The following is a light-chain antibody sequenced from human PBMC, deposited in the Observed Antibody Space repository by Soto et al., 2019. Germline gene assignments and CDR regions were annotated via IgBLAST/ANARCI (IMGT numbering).Light chain of an antibody. CDR2: KAS. V-gene: IGKV1-5*03. J-gene: IGKJ1*01. Sequence: DIQMTQSPFTLSASVGGRVTITCRASQSIDIWLAWYQQKPGKAPKLLIYKASTLETGVPSRFSGSGSGTEFTLTITSLQPDDFATYYCQQYNGFSRTFGQGTKVDIK. CDR3: QQYNGFSRT. CDR1: QSIDIW.